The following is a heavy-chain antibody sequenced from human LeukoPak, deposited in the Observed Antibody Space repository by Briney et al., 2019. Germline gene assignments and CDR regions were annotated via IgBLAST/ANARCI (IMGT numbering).Heavy chain of an antibody. CDR3: ARGSDSGYDSLPPFDY. CDR2: IYSGGST. J-gene: IGHJ4*02. CDR1: GFTVSSNY. Sequence: GGSLRLSCAASGFTVSSNYMSWVRQAPGKGLEWGSVIYSGGSTYYADSVKGRFTISRDNSKNTLYLQMNSLRAEDTAVYYCARGSDSGYDSLPPFDYWGQGTLVTVSS. D-gene: IGHD5-12*01. V-gene: IGHV3-53*01.